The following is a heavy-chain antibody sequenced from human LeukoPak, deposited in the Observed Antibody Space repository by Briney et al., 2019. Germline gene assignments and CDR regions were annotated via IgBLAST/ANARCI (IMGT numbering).Heavy chain of an antibody. CDR2: MNPNSGNT. J-gene: IGHJ6*03. CDR3: ARGLQVRYSSGWYGRLYYMDV. Sequence: ASVKVSCKASGGTFTSYDINWVRQATGQGLEWMGWMNPNSGNTGYAQKFQGRVTITRNTSISTAYMELSSLRSEDTAVYYCARGLQVRYSSGWYGRLYYMDVWGKGTTVTVSS. V-gene: IGHV1-8*03. CDR1: GGTFTSYD. D-gene: IGHD6-19*01.